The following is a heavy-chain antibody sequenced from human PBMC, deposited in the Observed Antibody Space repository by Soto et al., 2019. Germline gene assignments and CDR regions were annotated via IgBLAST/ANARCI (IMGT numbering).Heavy chain of an antibody. CDR2: IYHGEST. CDR3: ARAEGGIFDY. J-gene: IGHJ4*02. CDR1: GGSISSGDYY. V-gene: IGHV4-30-2*01. Sequence: SETLSLTCAVSGGSISSGDYYWSWIRQPPGKGLEWIGYIYHGESTYYNPSLKSRVTISVDRSKNQFSLKLSSVTAADTAVYYCARAEGGIFDYWGQGTLVTSPQ.